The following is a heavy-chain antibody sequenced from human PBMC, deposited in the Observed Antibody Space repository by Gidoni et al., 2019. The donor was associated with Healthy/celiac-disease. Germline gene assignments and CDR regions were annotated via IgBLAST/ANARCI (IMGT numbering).Heavy chain of an antibody. CDR1: GYTLTELS. CDR3: ATEGGTNHDAFDI. J-gene: IGHJ3*02. D-gene: IGHD3-16*01. V-gene: IGHV1-24*01. CDR2: FDPEDGET. Sequence: QVQLVQSGAEVKKPGASVNVSCKVSGYTLTELSMHWVRQPPGKGLEWMGGFDPEDGETIYAQKFQGRVTMNEDTSTDTAYMELSSLRSEDTAVYYCATEGGTNHDAFDIWGQGTMVTVSS.